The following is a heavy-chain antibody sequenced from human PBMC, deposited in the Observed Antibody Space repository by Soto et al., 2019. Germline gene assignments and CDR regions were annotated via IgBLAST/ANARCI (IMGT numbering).Heavy chain of an antibody. Sequence: QVPLVQSGAEVKKPGSSVKVSCKASGGTFSSYTISLVRQAPGQGLEWMGRIIPILGIANYAQKFQGRVTITADKSTSTAYMELSSLRSEDTAVYYCAREDYGDYEGSAFDIWGQGTMVTVSS. CDR1: GGTFSSYT. J-gene: IGHJ3*02. V-gene: IGHV1-69*02. CDR2: IIPILGIA. D-gene: IGHD4-17*01. CDR3: AREDYGDYEGSAFDI.